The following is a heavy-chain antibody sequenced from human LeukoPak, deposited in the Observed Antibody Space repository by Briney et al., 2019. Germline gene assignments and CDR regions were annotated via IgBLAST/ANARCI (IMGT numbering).Heavy chain of an antibody. Sequence: SETLSLTCTVSGGSISSYYWSWIRQPPGKGLEWIGYIYYSGSTNYNPSLKSRVTISVDTSKNQFSLKLSSVTAADTAVYYCARADWTRYYYMDVWGKGTTVTVSS. D-gene: IGHD1-1*01. CDR2: IYYSGST. V-gene: IGHV4-59*01. CDR3: ARADWTRYYYMDV. J-gene: IGHJ6*03. CDR1: GGSISSYY.